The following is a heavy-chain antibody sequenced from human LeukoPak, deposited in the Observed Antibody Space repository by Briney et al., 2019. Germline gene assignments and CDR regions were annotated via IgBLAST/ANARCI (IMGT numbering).Heavy chain of an antibody. CDR1: GASLISYY. D-gene: IGHD3-22*01. CDR3: ARDSRSYERSGYYHFDY. CDR2: IYYNGSP. V-gene: IGHV4-59*01. Sequence: PLETLSLTCTVSGASLISYYWNWIRQPPGKGLEWIGYIYYNGSPNYNPSLKSRVTMSQDTPKNQFSLKLTSVTAADTAVYYCARDSRSYERSGYYHFDYWGQGSLVTVSS. J-gene: IGHJ4*02.